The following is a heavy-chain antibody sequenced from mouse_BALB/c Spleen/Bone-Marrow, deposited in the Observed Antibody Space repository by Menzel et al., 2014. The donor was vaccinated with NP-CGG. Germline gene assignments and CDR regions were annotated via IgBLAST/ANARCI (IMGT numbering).Heavy chain of an antibody. D-gene: IGHD2-4*01. V-gene: IGHV3-2*02. CDR3: ARSRGLRRDWYFDV. CDR2: ISYSDIT. CDR1: GYSITSDYS. Sequence: EVKLMESGPGLVKPSQSLSLTCTVTGYSITSDYSWNWIRQFPGNKLEWMGYISYSDITSYNSSLKSRISITRDTSKNQFFLQLNSVTTEDTATYYRARSRGLRRDWYFDVWGAGTTVTVPS. J-gene: IGHJ1*01.